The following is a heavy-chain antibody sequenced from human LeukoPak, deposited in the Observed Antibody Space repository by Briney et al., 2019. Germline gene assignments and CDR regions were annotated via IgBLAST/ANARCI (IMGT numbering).Heavy chain of an antibody. Sequence: ASVKVSCKASGYTFTGYYMHWVRQAPGQGLDWMGRINPNTGGTNYAQKFQGRVTMTRDTSISTAYMELSRLRSDDTAVSYCARDRGYYDSTDYWGQGTLVTVSS. CDR1: GYTFTGYY. D-gene: IGHD3-22*01. CDR2: INPNTGGT. J-gene: IGHJ4*02. CDR3: ARDRGYYDSTDY. V-gene: IGHV1-2*06.